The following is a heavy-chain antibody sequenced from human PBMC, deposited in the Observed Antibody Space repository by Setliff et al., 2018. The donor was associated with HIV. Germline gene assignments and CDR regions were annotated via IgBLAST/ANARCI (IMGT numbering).Heavy chain of an antibody. CDR3: ARIFGDQGYYYGMDV. Sequence: SETLSLTCTVSGGSVSSGSYYWSWIRQPPGKGLEWIGYIYYSGSTKHNPSLKGRVTISLDTSKNQFSLKLTSVTAADTAVYYCARIFGDQGYYYGMDVWGQGTTVTVSS. CDR1: GGSVSSGSYY. V-gene: IGHV4-61*01. D-gene: IGHD3-3*01. J-gene: IGHJ6*02. CDR2: IYYSGST.